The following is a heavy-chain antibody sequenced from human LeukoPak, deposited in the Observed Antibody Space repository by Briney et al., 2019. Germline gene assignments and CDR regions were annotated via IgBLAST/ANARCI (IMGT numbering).Heavy chain of an antibody. CDR2: VYSDGSDS. CDR3: TRGANWAFDY. V-gene: IGHV3-74*01. D-gene: IGHD1-1*01. Sequence: PGVSLRLSCTASGFTFNTYPRHWVRQAPGKGLVWVSRVYSDGSDSRHADSVKGRFTISRDNAKNTLYLQMNSLRVEDTAVYYCTRGANWAFDYWGQGTLVTVSS. CDR1: GFTFNTYP. J-gene: IGHJ4*02.